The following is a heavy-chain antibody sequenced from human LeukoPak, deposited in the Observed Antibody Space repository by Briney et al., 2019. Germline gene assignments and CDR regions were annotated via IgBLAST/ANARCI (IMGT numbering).Heavy chain of an antibody. CDR2: ISTTVTNT. CDR1: GFTFSTSA. V-gene: IGHV3-23*01. Sequence: GGSLRLSCAASGFTFSTSAMTWVRQAPGKGLEWVSSISTTVTNTYYADSVKGRFTISRDNSNNTVYLQMNSLTAADTALYYCTKRAEFGGFDPWGQGTLVTVSS. CDR3: TKRAEFGGFDP. D-gene: IGHD3-10*01. J-gene: IGHJ5*02.